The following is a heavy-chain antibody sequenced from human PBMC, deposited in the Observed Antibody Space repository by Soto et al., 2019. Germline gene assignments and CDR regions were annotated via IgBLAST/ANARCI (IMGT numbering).Heavy chain of an antibody. CDR1: GYTFTSYG. Sequence: ASVKVSCKASGYTFTSYGISWVRQAPGQGLEWMGWISPNNGGTNYAQKFQGWVTMTRDTSTSTAYMELSRLRSDDTAVYYCARRSRDGYTFYRYFDSWGQGTLVTVSS. CDR3: ARRSRDGYTFYRYFDS. V-gene: IGHV1-2*04. J-gene: IGHJ4*02. CDR2: ISPNNGGT. D-gene: IGHD2-2*01.